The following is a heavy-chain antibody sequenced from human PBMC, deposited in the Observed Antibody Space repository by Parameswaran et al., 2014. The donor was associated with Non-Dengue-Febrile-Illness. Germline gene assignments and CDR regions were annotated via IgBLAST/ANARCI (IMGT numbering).Heavy chain of an antibody. D-gene: IGHD3-16*02. CDR2: MYYSGST. J-gene: IGHJ6*02. CDR3: ARHQDYDYVWGSYRHYYGMDV. V-gene: IGHV4-39*01. Sequence: VRQAPGKGLEWIGSMYYSGSTYYNPSLKSRVTISVDTSKNQFSLKLSSVTAADTAVYYCARHQDYDYVWGSYRHYYGMDVWGQGTMVTVSS.